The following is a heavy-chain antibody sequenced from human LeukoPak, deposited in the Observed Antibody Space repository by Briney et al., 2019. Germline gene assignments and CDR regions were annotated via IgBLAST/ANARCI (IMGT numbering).Heavy chain of an antibody. Sequence: GGSLRLSCVASGFTVSSKYMRWVRQAPGKGLEWVSVIYSGGRTSYADSVKGRFTISRDNSKNTLYLQMTSLRAEDTAVYYCARGIASAGLDYWGQGTLVTVSS. CDR2: IYSGGRT. J-gene: IGHJ4*02. CDR1: GFTVSSKY. V-gene: IGHV3-53*01. D-gene: IGHD6-13*01. CDR3: ARGIASAGLDY.